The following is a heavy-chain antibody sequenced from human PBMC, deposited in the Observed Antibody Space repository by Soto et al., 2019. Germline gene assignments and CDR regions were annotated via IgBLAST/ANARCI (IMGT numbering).Heavy chain of an antibody. J-gene: IGHJ5*02. CDR1: VGTFSSYA. CDR3: ARDYRFLEWYSGGLYWFDP. CDR2: IIPIFGTA. V-gene: IGHV1-69*13. Sequence: GXSGKVSRTAAVGTFSSYAISWLRQAPGQGLEWMGGIIPIFGTANYAQKFQGRVTITADESTSTAYMELSSLRSEDTAVYYCARDYRFLEWYSGGLYWFDPWGQGTLVTVSS. D-gene: IGHD3-3*01.